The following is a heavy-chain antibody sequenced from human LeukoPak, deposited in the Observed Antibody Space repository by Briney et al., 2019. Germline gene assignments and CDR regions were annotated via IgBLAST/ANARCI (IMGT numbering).Heavy chain of an antibody. Sequence: GGSLRLSCAASGFTFDDYAMPWVRHAPGKGLEWVSGISWNSGSIGYADSVKGRFTISRDNAKNSLYLQMNSLRAEDTALYYCAKDRDFWSNAFDIWGQGTMVTVSS. CDR3: AKDRDFWSNAFDI. J-gene: IGHJ3*02. CDR1: GFTFDDYA. CDR2: ISWNSGSI. V-gene: IGHV3-9*01. D-gene: IGHD3-3*01.